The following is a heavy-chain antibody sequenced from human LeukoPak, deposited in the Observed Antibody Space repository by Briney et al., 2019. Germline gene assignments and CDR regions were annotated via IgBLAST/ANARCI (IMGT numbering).Heavy chain of an antibody. CDR2: INHSGST. J-gene: IGHJ4*02. CDR3: AREGEAVAGYYFDY. V-gene: IGHV4-34*01. D-gene: IGHD6-19*01. Sequence: SETLSLTCAVYGGSFSGYYWSWIRQPPGKGLEWIGEINHSGSTNYNPSLKSRVTISVDTSKNRFSLKLSSVTAADTAVYYCAREGEAVAGYYFDYWGQGTLVTVSS. CDR1: GGSFSGYY.